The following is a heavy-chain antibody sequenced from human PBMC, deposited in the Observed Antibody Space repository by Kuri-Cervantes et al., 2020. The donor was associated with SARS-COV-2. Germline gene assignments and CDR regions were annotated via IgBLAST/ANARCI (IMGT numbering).Heavy chain of an antibody. Sequence: SVKVSCKASGGTFSSYALSWVRQAPGQGLEWMGGIIPIFGTANYAQKFQGRVTITADESTSTAYMELSSLRSEDTAVYYCARDPEWSVNSWFDPWGQGTLVTVSS. V-gene: IGHV1-69*13. CDR2: IIPIFGTA. J-gene: IGHJ5*02. CDR3: ARDPEWSVNSWFDP. CDR1: GGTFSSYA. D-gene: IGHD2-8*01.